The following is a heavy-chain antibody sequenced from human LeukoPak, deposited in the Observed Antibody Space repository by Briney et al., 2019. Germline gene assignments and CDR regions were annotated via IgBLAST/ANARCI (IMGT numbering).Heavy chain of an antibody. CDR1: GGTFSSYA. V-gene: IGHV1-69*10. D-gene: IGHD2-2*01. Sequence: ASVKVSCKDSGGTFSSYAISWVRQAPGQGLEWMGGIIPILGIANYAQKFQGRVTITADKSTSTAYMELSSLRSEDTAVYYCASSLGYCSSTSCYSHYYDGMDVWGQGTTVTVSS. CDR3: ASSLGYCSSTSCYSHYYDGMDV. CDR2: IIPILGIA. J-gene: IGHJ6*02.